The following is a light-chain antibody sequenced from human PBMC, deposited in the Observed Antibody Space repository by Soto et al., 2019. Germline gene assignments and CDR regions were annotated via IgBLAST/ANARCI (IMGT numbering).Light chain of an antibody. CDR3: SSFTSGGTWV. CDR1: SSDVGAYNH. V-gene: IGLV2-14*03. CDR2: EVN. Sequence: QSALTQPASVSGSPGQSITISCTGTSSDVGAYNHVSWYQQHPGKVPKVMIYEVNNRPSGVSNRFSAPKSGNTASLTISGLQAEDEATYYCSSFTSGGTWVFGGGTKVTVL. J-gene: IGLJ3*02.